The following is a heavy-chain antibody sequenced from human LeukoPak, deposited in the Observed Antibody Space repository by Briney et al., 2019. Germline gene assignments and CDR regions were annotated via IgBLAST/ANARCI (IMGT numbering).Heavy chain of an antibody. D-gene: IGHD2-21*01. CDR2: ISAYNGNT. V-gene: IGHV1-18*01. CDR3: ARVPGKLWWSLYYFDY. CDR1: GYTFTSYG. J-gene: IGHJ4*02. Sequence: ASVKVSCKASGYTFTSYGISWVRQAPGQGLEWMGWISAYNGNTNYAQKLQGRVTMTTDTSTSTAYMELRSLRSDDTAVYYCARVPGKLWWSLYYFDYWGQGTLVTVSS.